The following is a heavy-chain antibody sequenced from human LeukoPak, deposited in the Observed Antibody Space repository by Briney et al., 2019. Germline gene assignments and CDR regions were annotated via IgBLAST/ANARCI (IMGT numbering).Heavy chain of an antibody. V-gene: IGHV4-59*01. CDR3: ARSVLTIFGVVNDAFDI. D-gene: IGHD3-3*01. CDR1: GGSISSYY. CDR2: IYYSGST. J-gene: IGHJ3*02. Sequence: SETLSLTCTVSGGSISSYYWSWVRQPPGKGLGWIGYIYYSGSTNYNPSLKSRVTISVDTSKNQFSLKLSSVPAADTAVYYCARSVLTIFGVVNDAFDIWGQGTMVTVSS.